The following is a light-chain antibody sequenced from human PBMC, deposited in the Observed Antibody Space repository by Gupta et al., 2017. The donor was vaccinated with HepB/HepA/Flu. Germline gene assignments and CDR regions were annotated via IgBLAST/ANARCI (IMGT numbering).Light chain of an antibody. Sequence: QSALTQPASVSGSPGQSITISCTGTSSDVGGYNYVSWYQQHPGKAHNLMIYDVSKRPSGVSTRFSVTKSGNTASLTISGLQAEDAADYYCSSYTSSSTLVFGTGTKVTVL. CDR3: SSYTSSSTLV. CDR1: SSDVGGYNY. CDR2: DVS. J-gene: IGLJ1*01. V-gene: IGLV2-14*01.